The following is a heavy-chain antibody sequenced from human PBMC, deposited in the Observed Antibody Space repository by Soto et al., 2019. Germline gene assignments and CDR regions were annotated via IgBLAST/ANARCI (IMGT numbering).Heavy chain of an antibody. CDR3: ARRQNWNNLFDT. J-gene: IGHJ5*02. CDR1: GGSITNNY. D-gene: IGHD1-1*01. CDR2: SYYSGST. V-gene: IGHV4-59*08. Sequence: XGTLALTCTVSGGSITNNYWSWIRQSPGKGLEWIGCSYYSGSTSYNPSLRSRVTISIDASKTQFSLRLRSVTAADTAVYYCARRQNWNNLFDTWGQGTLVTVSS.